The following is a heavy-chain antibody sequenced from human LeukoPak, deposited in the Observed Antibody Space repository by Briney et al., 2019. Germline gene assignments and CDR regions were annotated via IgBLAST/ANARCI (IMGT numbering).Heavy chain of an antibody. V-gene: IGHV3-30*01. J-gene: IGHJ3*02. CDR3: ARDHDIVLMVYASGAFDI. Sequence: PGGSLRLSCAASGFTVSSNYMSWVRQAPGKGLEWVAVISYDGSNKYYADSVKGRFTISRDNSKNTLYLQMNSLRAEDTAVYYCARDHDIVLMVYASGAFDIWGQGTMVTVSS. CDR2: ISYDGSNK. D-gene: IGHD2-8*01. CDR1: GFTVSSNY.